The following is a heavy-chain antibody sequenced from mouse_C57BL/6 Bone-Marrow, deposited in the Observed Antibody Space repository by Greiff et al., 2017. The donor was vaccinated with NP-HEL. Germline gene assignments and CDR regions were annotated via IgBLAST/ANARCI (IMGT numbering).Heavy chain of an antibody. Sequence: VQLQQSGAELAKPGASVKLSCKASGYTFTSYWMHWVKQRPGQGLEWIGYINPSSGYTKYNQKFKDKATLTAAKSSSTAYMQLSSLTYEDSAVYYCARKDGSSVWYFDVWGTGTTVTVSS. CDR3: ARKDGSSVWYFDV. D-gene: IGHD1-1*01. CDR2: INPSSGYT. CDR1: GYTFTSYW. V-gene: IGHV1-7*01. J-gene: IGHJ1*03.